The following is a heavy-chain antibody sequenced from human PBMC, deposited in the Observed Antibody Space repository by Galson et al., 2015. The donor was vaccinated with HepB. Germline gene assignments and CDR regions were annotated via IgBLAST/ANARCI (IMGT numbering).Heavy chain of an antibody. CDR1: GYTFTGYY. J-gene: IGHJ6*02. Sequence: SVKVSCKASGYTFTGYYMHWVRQAPGQGLEWMGWINPNSGGTNYAQKFQGWVTMTRDTSISTAYMELSRLRSDDTAVYYCAREVAGTLGYYYYGMDVWGQGTTVTVSS. CDR3: AREVAGTLGYYYYGMDV. D-gene: IGHD6-19*01. CDR2: INPNSGGT. V-gene: IGHV1-2*04.